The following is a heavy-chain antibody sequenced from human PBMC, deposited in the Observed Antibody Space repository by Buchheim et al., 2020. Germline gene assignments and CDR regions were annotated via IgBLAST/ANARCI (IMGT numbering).Heavy chain of an antibody. CDR2: ISSSGSTI. CDR1: GFTFSSYA. D-gene: IGHD3-22*01. CDR3: AREHYYDSSGHNH. J-gene: IGHJ5*02. Sequence: VQLVESGGGVVQPGRSLRLSCAASGFTFSSYAMHWVRQAPGKGLEWVSYISSSGSTIYYADSVKGRFTISRANAKNSLYLQMNSLRAEDTAVYYCAREHYYDSSGHNHWGQGTL. V-gene: IGHV3-48*04.